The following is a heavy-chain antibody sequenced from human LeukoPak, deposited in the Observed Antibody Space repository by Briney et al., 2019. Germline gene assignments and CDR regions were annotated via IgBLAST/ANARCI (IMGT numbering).Heavy chain of an antibody. CDR3: AKAGGWFGELLQTSADNWFDP. Sequence: GGSLRLSCAASGFTFSSYAMSWVRQAPGKGLEWVSVISGSGGSTYYADSVKGRFTISRDNPKNTLYLQMNSLRAEDTAVYYCAKAGGWFGELLQTSADNWFDPWGQGTLVTVSS. CDR1: GFTFSSYA. CDR2: ISGSGGST. J-gene: IGHJ5*02. V-gene: IGHV3-23*01. D-gene: IGHD3-10*01.